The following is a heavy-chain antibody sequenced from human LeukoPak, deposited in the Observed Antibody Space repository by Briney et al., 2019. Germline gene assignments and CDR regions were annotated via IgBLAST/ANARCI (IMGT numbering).Heavy chain of an antibody. D-gene: IGHD4-17*01. Sequence: GASVKVSCKASGYTFTSYGISWVRQAPGQGLEWMGWISAYNGNTNYAQKLQGRVTMTTDTSTSTAYMELRSLRSDDTAVYYCARGSTVTMRYYYYYMDVWGKGTTVTISS. CDR1: GYTFTSYG. CDR3: ARGSTVTMRYYYYYMDV. V-gene: IGHV1-18*01. CDR2: ISAYNGNT. J-gene: IGHJ6*03.